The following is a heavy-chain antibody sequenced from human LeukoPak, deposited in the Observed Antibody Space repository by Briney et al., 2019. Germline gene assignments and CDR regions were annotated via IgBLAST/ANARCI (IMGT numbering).Heavy chain of an antibody. J-gene: IGHJ6*02. CDR3: ATADPGISRQLYYYGRDV. Sequence: ASVKVSCKVSGYTLTELSMHWVRQAPGKGLEWMGGFDPEDGETIYAQKFEGRVTMTEDTSTDTAYMELSSLRSEDTAVYYCATADPGISRQLYYYGRDVWGQGTTVTVSS. CDR2: FDPEDGET. CDR1: GYTLTELS. D-gene: IGHD2-2*01. V-gene: IGHV1-24*01.